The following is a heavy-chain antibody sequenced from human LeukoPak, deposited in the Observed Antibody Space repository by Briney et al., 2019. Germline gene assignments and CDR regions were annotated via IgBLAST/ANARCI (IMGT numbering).Heavy chain of an antibody. Sequence: SETLSLTCTVSGGSISSGGYYWSWIRQHPGKGLEWIGYIYYSGSTYYNPSLKSRVTISVDTSKSQFSLKLSSVTAADTAVYYCARDRDGYNRFDFWGQGTLVTVSS. J-gene: IGHJ4*02. CDR1: GGSISSGGYY. CDR2: IYYSGST. D-gene: IGHD5-24*01. V-gene: IGHV4-31*03. CDR3: ARDRDGYNRFDF.